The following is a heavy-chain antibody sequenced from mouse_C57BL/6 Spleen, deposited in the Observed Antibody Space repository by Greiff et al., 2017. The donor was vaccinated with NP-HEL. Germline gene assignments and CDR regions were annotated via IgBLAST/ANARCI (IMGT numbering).Heavy chain of an antibody. CDR2: IDPSDSYT. CDR1: GYTFTSYW. V-gene: IGHV1-50*01. Sequence: VQLQQPGAELVKPGASVKLSCKASGYTFTSYWMQWVKQRPGQGLEWIGEIDPSDSYTNYNQKFKGKATLTVDTSSSTAYMQLSSLTSEDSAVYYCAPLFTTVVARGFAYWGQGTLVTVSA. CDR3: APLFTTVVARGFAY. J-gene: IGHJ3*01. D-gene: IGHD1-1*01.